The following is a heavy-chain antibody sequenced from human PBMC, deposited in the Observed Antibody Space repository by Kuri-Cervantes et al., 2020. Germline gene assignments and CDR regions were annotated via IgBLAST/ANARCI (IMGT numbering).Heavy chain of an antibody. V-gene: IGHV1-46*01. Sequence: ASVKVSCKASGYTFTSYYMHWVRQAPGQGLEWMGIINPSGGSTSYAQKFQGRVTMTRDTSTSTVYMELSSLRSEDTAVYYCARGLPLRFLEWPSFIDYWGQGTLVTVSS. CDR1: GYTFTSYY. J-gene: IGHJ4*02. CDR3: ARGLPLRFLEWPSFIDY. D-gene: IGHD3-3*01. CDR2: INPSGGST.